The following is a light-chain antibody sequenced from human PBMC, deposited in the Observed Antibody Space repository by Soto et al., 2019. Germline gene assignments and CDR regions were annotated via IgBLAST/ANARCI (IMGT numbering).Light chain of an antibody. CDR2: AAS. V-gene: IGKV1-8*01. CDR3: QQYYSYPSIT. CDR1: QDISSY. Sequence: IRMTQSPSSFSASTGDRVTITCRASQDISSYLAWYQQKPGKAPKLLIYAASTLHTGVPSRFSGSGSGTDFTLTISYLQSEDFATYYCQQYYSYPSITFGQGTRLEIK. J-gene: IGKJ5*01.